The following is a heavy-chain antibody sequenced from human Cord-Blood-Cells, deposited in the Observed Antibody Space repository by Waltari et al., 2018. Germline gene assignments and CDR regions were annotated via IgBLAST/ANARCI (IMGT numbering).Heavy chain of an antibody. Sequence: PLGQSVAVLKQAGESLQTSWKGPGHTLTSSSNGMVCQMPGKGLEWMGIIYPGDSDTKYSPSFQGQVTISADKSISTAYLQWSSLKASDTAMYYCARLPMAAAGTGFDYWGQGTLVTVSS. V-gene: IGHV5-51*01. J-gene: IGHJ4*02. CDR2: IYPGDSDT. CDR1: GHTLTSSS. D-gene: IGHD6-13*01. CDR3: ARLPMAAAGTGFDY.